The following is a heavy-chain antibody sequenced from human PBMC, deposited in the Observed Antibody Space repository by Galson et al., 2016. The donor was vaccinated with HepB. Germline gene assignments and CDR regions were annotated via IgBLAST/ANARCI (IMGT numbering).Heavy chain of an antibody. CDR3: AKDLSTTTCVHCCLTF. D-gene: IGHD5/OR15-5a*01. J-gene: IGHJ6*02. V-gene: IGHV3-23*01. Sequence: SLRLSCAASGFTFSNYGMTWVRQAPGKGLEWISNINNNDDSTYYAASVQGRFTISRDKSKNTLFLQMNSLRAEDTAVYYCAKDLSTTTCVHCCLTFWGQGTTVTVSS. CDR2: INNNDDST. CDR1: GFTFSNYG.